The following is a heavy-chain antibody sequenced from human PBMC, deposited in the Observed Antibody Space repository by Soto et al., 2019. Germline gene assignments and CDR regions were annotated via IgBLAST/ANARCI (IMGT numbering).Heavy chain of an antibody. CDR2: TYYSGST. CDR3: ARAYYDFWSGYGSWFDP. V-gene: IGHV4-30-4*01. D-gene: IGHD3-3*01. J-gene: IGHJ5*02. CDR1: GGSISSGDYY. Sequence: PSETLSLTCTVSGGSISSGDYYWSWIRQPPGKGLEWIGYTYYSGSTYYNPSLKSRVTISVDTSKNQFSLKLSSVTAADKAVYYCARAYYDFWSGYGSWFDPWGQGTMVTVYS.